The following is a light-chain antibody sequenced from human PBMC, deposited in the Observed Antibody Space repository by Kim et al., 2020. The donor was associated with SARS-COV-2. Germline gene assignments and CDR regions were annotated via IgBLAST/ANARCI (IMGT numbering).Light chain of an antibody. CDR2: GVS. CDR1: QTVASSY. J-gene: IGKJ1*01. V-gene: IGKV3-20*01. CDR3: QQYSNSPRT. Sequence: EIVLTQSPGTLSPGERATLSCRASQTVASSYLAWYQQNPGQAPRLLIYGVSSRATGIPDRFSGSGSGTDFTLTISRLAPEDFAMYYCQQYSNSPRTFGQGTKVDIK.